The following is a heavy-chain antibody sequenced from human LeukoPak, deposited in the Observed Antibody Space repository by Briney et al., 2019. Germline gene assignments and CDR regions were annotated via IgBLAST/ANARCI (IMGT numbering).Heavy chain of an antibody. Sequence: PGRSLRLSCAASGFTFSSYAMHWVRQASGKGLEWVAVISYDGSSKYYADSVKGRFTISRDNSKNTLYLQMNSLRAEDTAVYYCARAPAHYDSSGYYLEYFQHWGQGTLVTVSS. J-gene: IGHJ1*01. CDR1: GFTFSSYA. CDR3: ARAPAHYDSSGYYLEYFQH. CDR2: ISYDGSSK. V-gene: IGHV3-30-3*01. D-gene: IGHD3-22*01.